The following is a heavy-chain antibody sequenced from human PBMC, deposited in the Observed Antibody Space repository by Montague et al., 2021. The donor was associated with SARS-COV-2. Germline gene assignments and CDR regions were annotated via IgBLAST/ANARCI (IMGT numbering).Heavy chain of an antibody. Sequence: SETLSLTCTISGGSISSRSYYWGWLRQPPGKGLEWIGEINHSGSTNYNPSLKSRVTISVDTSKNQFSLKLSSVTAADTAVYYCARLKAPYCSSTSCYSASWFDPWGQGTLVTVSS. V-gene: IGHV4-39*01. CDR1: GGSISSRSYY. J-gene: IGHJ5*02. D-gene: IGHD2-2*01. CDR3: ARLKAPYCSSTSCYSASWFDP. CDR2: INHSGST.